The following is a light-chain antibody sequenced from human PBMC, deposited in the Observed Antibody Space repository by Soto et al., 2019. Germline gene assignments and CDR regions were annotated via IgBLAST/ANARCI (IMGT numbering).Light chain of an antibody. CDR2: DAS. CDR3: QQYNKWLPEWT. CDR1: QSVSNK. Sequence: EILMTQSRATLSVSPWEKATLSCRATQSVSNKLAWYQQKPGQAPRLLIYDASTRATGIPARLSGTVSGTEFTLTISSLQSEDSAVSYCQQYNKWLPEWTFGQGTKVDI. V-gene: IGKV3-15*01. J-gene: IGKJ1*01.